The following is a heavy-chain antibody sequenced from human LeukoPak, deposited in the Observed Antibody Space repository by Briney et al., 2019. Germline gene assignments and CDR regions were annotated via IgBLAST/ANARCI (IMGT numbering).Heavy chain of an antibody. J-gene: IGHJ6*02. Sequence: PGGSLRLSCTASGFTFGDYAMSWFRQAPGKGLEWVGFIRSKAYGGTTEYAASVKGRFTISRDDSKSIAYLQMNSLKTEDTAVYYCTRVVNLVVVTATRMDVWGQGTTVTVSS. D-gene: IGHD2-21*02. CDR2: IRSKAYGGTT. CDR1: GFTFGDYA. V-gene: IGHV3-49*03. CDR3: TRVVNLVVVTATRMDV.